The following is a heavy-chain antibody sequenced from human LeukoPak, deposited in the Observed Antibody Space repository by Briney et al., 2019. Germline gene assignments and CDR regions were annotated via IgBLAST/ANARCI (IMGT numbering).Heavy chain of an antibody. J-gene: IGHJ3*02. D-gene: IGHD3-22*01. V-gene: IGHV3-9*01. CDR3: AKVRFTYYYDSSGYYSAFDI. CDR1: GFTFDDYA. Sequence: PGRSLRLSCAASGFTFDDYAMHWVRQAPGKGLEWVSGISWNSGSIGYADSVKGRFTISRDNAKNSLYLQVNSLRAEDTALYYCAKVRFTYYYDSSGYYSAFDIWGQGTMVTVSS. CDR2: ISWNSGSI.